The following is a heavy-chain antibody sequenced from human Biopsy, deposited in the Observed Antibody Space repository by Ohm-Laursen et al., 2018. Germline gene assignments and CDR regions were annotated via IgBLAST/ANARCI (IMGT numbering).Heavy chain of an antibody. Sequence: SLRLSCTASGFTVSRNYMSWVRQAPGKGLEWVSVIYTGGTTYYSDSVKGRFTITRDNSKNILSLQMNSLRAEDTAVYYCARDVEMAAHYYYGMDVWGQGTAVTVSS. D-gene: IGHD5-24*01. V-gene: IGHV3-53*01. CDR2: IYTGGTT. CDR1: GFTVSRNY. CDR3: ARDVEMAAHYYYGMDV. J-gene: IGHJ6*02.